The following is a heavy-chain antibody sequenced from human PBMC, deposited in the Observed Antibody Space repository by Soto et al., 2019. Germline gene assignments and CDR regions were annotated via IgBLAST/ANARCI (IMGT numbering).Heavy chain of an antibody. CDR2: INPDGREK. CDR1: GFSFSNFW. V-gene: IGHV3-7*01. Sequence: AGGSLRLSCAASGFSFSNFWMDWVRQAPGKGLEWVANINPDGREKHYVDSVKGRFTISRDNAKNSLYLQMSSLTAEDSALYYCSRSLNFWGRGTRVTVSS. J-gene: IGHJ4*02. CDR3: SRSLNF.